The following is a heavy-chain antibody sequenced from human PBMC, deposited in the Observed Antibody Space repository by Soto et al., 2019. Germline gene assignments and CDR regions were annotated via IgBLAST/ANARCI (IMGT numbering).Heavy chain of an antibody. CDR3: TRDLDSLAFDI. CDR2: ISGSGGST. CDR1: GFTFSSYA. V-gene: IGHV3-23*01. J-gene: IGHJ3*02. Sequence: GSLRLSCAASGFTFSSYAMTWVRQAPGKGLEWVSVISGSGGSTYFADSVKGRFTISRDNPKNTLYLQMSSLRAEDTAVYYCTRDLDSLAFDIWGQGTTVTVSS. D-gene: IGHD2-15*01.